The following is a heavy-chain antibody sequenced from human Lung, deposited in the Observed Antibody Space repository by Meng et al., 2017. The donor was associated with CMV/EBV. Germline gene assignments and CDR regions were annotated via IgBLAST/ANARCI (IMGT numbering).Heavy chain of an antibody. D-gene: IGHD3-3*01. Sequence: SETXSLTCAVYGGSFSGYYWSWIRQPPGKGLEWIGEINHSGSTNYNPSLKSRVTISVDTSKNQFSLKLRSVTAADTAVYYCARGRGFWSGSRYYYYGMDVWXQGTTVTVSS. V-gene: IGHV4-34*01. CDR2: INHSGST. J-gene: IGHJ6*02. CDR3: ARGRGFWSGSRYYYYGMDV. CDR1: GGSFSGYY.